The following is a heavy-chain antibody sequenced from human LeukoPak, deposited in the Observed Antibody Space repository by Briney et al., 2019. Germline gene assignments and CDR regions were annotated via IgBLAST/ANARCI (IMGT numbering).Heavy chain of an antibody. CDR1: RYTFTSYD. J-gene: IGHJ4*01. V-gene: IGHV1-8*01. Sequence: GASVKVSCKAARYTFTSYDINWVRQAPGQGLEWMDGMNPDSGNTGYAQKFQGRVSMTRNTSISTAYMELGGLTSDDTAVYFCARGSHRGYCTTSNCYTVDYWGQGTLVSVSS. D-gene: IGHD2-2*02. CDR2: MNPDSGNT. CDR3: ARGSHRGYCTTSNCYTVDY.